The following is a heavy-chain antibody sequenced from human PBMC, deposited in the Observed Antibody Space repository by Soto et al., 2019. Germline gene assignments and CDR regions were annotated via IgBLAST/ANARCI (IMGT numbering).Heavy chain of an antibody. V-gene: IGHV4-59*01. J-gene: IGHJ3*02. D-gene: IGHD3-10*01. Sequence: QVQLQESGPGLVKPSETLSLTCTVSGGSISSYYWSWIRQPPGKGLEWIGYIYYSGSTNYNPSLKCRGTLSVDPSKNPCSLKLSSVTAACTAVYYCARVVPTAITMVRGVPDAFDIWGQGTMVTFSS. CDR2: IYYSGST. CDR1: GGSISSYY. CDR3: ARVVPTAITMVRGVPDAFDI.